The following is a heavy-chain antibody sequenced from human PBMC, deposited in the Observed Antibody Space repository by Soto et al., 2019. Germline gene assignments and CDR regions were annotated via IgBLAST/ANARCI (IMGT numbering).Heavy chain of an antibody. J-gene: IGHJ6*02. Sequence: VQLVESGGVVVQPGRSLRLSCAASEFTFSKFDMHWVRQAPGKGLEWVAVISYDGNNKYYADSVKSRFSLSRDNSKNTLSLQINSLRAEDTAVYYCAREGAVPSAIAHYYYGMDVWGQGTTVTVSS. CDR1: EFTFSKFD. CDR3: AREGAVPSAIAHYYYGMDV. CDR2: ISYDGNNK. V-gene: IGHV3-30-3*01. D-gene: IGHD2-2*02.